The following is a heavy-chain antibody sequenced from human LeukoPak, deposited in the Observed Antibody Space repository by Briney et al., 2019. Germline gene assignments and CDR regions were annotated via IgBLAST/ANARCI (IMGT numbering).Heavy chain of an antibody. J-gene: IGHJ3*02. V-gene: IGHV1-2*02. CDR1: GYTFTGYY. CDR3: ARGKWELLRAFDI. Sequence: ASAKVSCKASGYTFTGYYMHWVRQAPGQGREWMGSINPNSGGTIYAQKFQGRVTMTRDTYISTAYMELSRLRSDDTAVYYCARGKWELLRAFDIWGQGTMVTVSS. CDR2: INPNSGGT. D-gene: IGHD1-26*01.